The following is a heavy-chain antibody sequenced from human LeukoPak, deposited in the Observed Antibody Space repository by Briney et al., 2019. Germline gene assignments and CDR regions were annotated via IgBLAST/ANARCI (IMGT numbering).Heavy chain of an antibody. CDR2: ISNSGVTT. D-gene: IGHD2-15*01. V-gene: IGHV3-23*01. Sequence: PGGSLRLSCEASGFTFRSYAMSWVRQAPGKGLEWVSLISNSGVTTYYANSVKGRFTISRDNSKNMLYLQMNSLRAEDTAVYYCARVPHCSGGSCYSLLRYYYYGMDVWGQGTTVTVSS. CDR1: GFTFRSYA. J-gene: IGHJ6*02. CDR3: ARVPHCSGGSCYSLLRYYYYGMDV.